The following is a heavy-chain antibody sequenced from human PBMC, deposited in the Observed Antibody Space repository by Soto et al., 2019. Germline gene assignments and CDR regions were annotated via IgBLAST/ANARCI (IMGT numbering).Heavy chain of an antibody. J-gene: IGHJ5*02. Sequence: ASVKVSFKASGYSFIDYGISWLRQAPGQGLEWMGWISGNNGNANYAQKFQGRVTMTTDTSTSTAYMELRSLRSDDTAVYYCARERDWWFDPWGQGTLVTVS. D-gene: IGHD3-9*01. V-gene: IGHV1-18*01. CDR2: ISGNNGNA. CDR3: ARERDWWFDP. CDR1: GYSFIDYG.